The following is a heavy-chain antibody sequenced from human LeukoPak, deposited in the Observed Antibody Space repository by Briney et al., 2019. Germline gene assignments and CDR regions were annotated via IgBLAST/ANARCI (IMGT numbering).Heavy chain of an antibody. CDR1: GYTFTGYY. CDR3: ARSDIVIVAPAMLDAFDI. J-gene: IGHJ3*02. Sequence: ASVKVSCKASGYTFTGYYMHWVRQAPGQGLEWMGWINPNSGGTNYAQKFQGRVTMTRDTSISTAYMELSRLRSDDTAVFYCARSDIVIVAPAMLDAFDIWGQGTMVTVSS. D-gene: IGHD2-2*01. V-gene: IGHV1-2*02. CDR2: INPNSGGT.